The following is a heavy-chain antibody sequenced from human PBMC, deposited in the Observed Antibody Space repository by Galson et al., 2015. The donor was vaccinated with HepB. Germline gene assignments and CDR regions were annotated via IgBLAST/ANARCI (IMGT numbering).Heavy chain of an antibody. CDR2: ISSSSSTI. J-gene: IGHJ6*02. CDR1: GFTFSSYS. V-gene: IGHV3-48*04. Sequence: SLRLSCAASGFTFSSYSMNWVRQAPGKGLEWVSYISSSSSTIYYADSVKGRFTISRDNAKNSLYLQMNGLRAEDTAVYYCAREVLGSSWYQGSCYYDMDVWGQGTTVTVSS. D-gene: IGHD6-13*01. CDR3: AREVLGSSWYQGSCYYDMDV.